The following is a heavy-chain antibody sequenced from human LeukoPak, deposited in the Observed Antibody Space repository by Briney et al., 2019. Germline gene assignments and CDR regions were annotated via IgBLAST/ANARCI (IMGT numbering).Heavy chain of an antibody. D-gene: IGHD2-15*01. CDR3: ARASCTGGTCPTFIDF. V-gene: IGHV7-4-1*02. CDR2: INTDTGNP. CDR1: GYTFTGYY. Sequence: GASVKVSCKASGYTFTGYYMHWVRQAPGQGLEWMGWINTDTGNPTYAQGFTGRFVFSLDTSVSTAYLQISSLKAEDTPVYYCARASCTGGTCPTFIDFWGQGTLVTVSS. J-gene: IGHJ4*02.